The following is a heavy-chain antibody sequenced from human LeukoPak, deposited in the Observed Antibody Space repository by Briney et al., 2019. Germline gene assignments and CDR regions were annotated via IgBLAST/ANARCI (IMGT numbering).Heavy chain of an antibody. D-gene: IGHD1-26*01. CDR3: ARETRELLSAFDI. Sequence: SETLSLTCTVSGGSISSSSYYWGWIRQPPGKGLEWIGSIYYSGSTNYNPSLKSRVTMSVDTSKNQFSLKLSSVTAADTAVYYCARETRELLSAFDIWGQGTMVTVSS. V-gene: IGHV4-39*07. CDR1: GGSISSSSYY. CDR2: IYYSGST. J-gene: IGHJ3*02.